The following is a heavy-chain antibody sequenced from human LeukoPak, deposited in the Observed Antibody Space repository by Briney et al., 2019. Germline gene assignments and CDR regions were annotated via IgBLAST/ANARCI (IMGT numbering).Heavy chain of an antibody. CDR3: TTDRVSSAGRVY. CDR1: GFTFSSAW. D-gene: IGHD6-19*01. V-gene: IGHV3-15*01. Sequence: KPGGSLRLSCAASGFTFSSAWMSWVRQAPGKGLEWVGRIKSKTDGGTTDYAAPVKGRFTISRDDSKNTLYLQMNSLKTEDTAVYYCTTDRVSSAGRVYWGQGALVTVSS. J-gene: IGHJ4*02. CDR2: IKSKTDGGTT.